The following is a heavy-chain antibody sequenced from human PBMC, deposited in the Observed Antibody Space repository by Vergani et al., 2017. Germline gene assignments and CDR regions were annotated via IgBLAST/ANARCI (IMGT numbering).Heavy chain of an antibody. CDR3: ARDLYDSSGYYYDLGYAFDI. CDR2: ISAYNGNT. D-gene: IGHD3-22*01. CDR1: GYTFTSSG. V-gene: IGHV1-18*01. Sequence: QVQLVQSGAEVKKPGASVKVSCKASGYTFTSSGISWVRQAPGQGLEWMGWISAYNGNTNYAQKLQGRVTMTTDTSTSTAYMELRSLRSDDTAVYYCARDLYDSSGYYYDLGYAFDIWGQGTMVTVSS. J-gene: IGHJ3*02.